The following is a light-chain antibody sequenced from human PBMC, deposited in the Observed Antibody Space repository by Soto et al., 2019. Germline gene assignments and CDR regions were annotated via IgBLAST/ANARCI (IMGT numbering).Light chain of an antibody. V-gene: IGLV2-8*01. CDR2: EVT. CDR1: SSDIGEYNY. Sequence: QSALTQPPSASGSPGQSVTISCTGTSSDIGEYNYVSWYQQHPGKAPKLMIYEVTKRPSGVPDRFSGSKSGNTASLTVSGLQADDEADYFCSSYATSNNVVFGGGTKLTVL. J-gene: IGLJ2*01. CDR3: SSYATSNNVV.